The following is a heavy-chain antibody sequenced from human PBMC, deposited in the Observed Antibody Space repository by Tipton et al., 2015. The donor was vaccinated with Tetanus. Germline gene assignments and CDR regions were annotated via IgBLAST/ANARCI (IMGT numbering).Heavy chain of an antibody. CDR2: IGFRGNT. CDR3: VRDDSGRGLDY. D-gene: IGHD3-10*01. J-gene: IGHJ4*02. Sequence: SLRLSCAASGFDFRNYDMHWVRQAPGKGLEWVSLIGFRGNTHYADSVKGRFTISRDNSRNSVYLQMSSLRDDDTAMYYCVRDDSGRGLDYWGKGTLVTVSS. V-gene: IGHV3-13*01. CDR1: GFDFRNYD.